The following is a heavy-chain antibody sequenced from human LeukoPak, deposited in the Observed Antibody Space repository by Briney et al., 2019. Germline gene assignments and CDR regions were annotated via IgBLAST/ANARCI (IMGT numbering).Heavy chain of an antibody. V-gene: IGHV4-59*11. Sequence: SGTLSLTCTVSDGSISNHYWSWIRQPPGKGLEWIGNINYSGSTKYNPSLKSRAVMSVDTSKNQFSLKLSSVTAADTAVYYCARAVIVDTEHYYYYYGMDVWGQGTTVTVSS. D-gene: IGHD5-18*01. J-gene: IGHJ6*02. CDR2: INYSGST. CDR1: DGSISNHY. CDR3: ARAVIVDTEHYYYYYGMDV.